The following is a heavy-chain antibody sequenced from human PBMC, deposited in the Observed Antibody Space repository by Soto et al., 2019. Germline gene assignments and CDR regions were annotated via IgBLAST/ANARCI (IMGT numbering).Heavy chain of an antibody. CDR3: ARAIVVVPAANRQYYYYGMDV. J-gene: IGHJ6*02. CDR2: IIPIFGTA. CDR1: GGTFSSYA. V-gene: IGHV1-69*13. Sequence: SVKVSCKASGGTFSSYAISWVRQAPGQGLEWMGGIIPIFGTANYAQKFQGRVTITADESTSTAYMELSSLRSEDTAVYYCARAIVVVPAANRQYYYYGMDVWGQGTTVTVSS. D-gene: IGHD2-2*01.